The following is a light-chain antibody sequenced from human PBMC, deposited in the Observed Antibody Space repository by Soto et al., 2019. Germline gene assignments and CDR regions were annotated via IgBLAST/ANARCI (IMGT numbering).Light chain of an antibody. V-gene: IGLV1-40*01. Sequence: QSVLTQPPSISGAPGQRVTISCTGGSSNIGTGYRVHWYQQLPGRAPKLLVYGDSRPSGVPDRYSGAKSGTSASLTITGLQSEDEASYYCQSYDSSLDTWLFGGGTKLTVL. CDR1: SSNIGTGYR. CDR3: QSYDSSLDTWL. J-gene: IGLJ2*01. CDR2: GD.